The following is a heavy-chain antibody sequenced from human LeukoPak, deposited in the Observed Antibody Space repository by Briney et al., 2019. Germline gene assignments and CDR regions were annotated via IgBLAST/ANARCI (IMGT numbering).Heavy chain of an antibody. J-gene: IGHJ4*02. V-gene: IGHV3-21*01. Sequence: GGSPRLSCAASGFTFSSYSMNWVRQAPGKGLEWVSSISSSSSYIYYADSVKGRFTISRDNAKNSLYLQMNSLRAEDTAVYYCARELLGYCSSTSCPSDYWGQGTLVTVSS. CDR2: ISSSSSYI. CDR3: ARELLGYCSSTSCPSDY. CDR1: GFTFSSYS. D-gene: IGHD2-2*01.